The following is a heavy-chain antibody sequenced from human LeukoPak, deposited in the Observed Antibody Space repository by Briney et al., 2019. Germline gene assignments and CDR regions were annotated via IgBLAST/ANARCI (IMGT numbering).Heavy chain of an antibody. J-gene: IGHJ6*02. CDR1: GYSFNSHH. CDR2: NFFHDGTT. V-gene: IGHV1-46*02. D-gene: IGHD3-10*01. Sequence: ASVTVSCTTSGYSFNSHHVHWVRQAPGQGLEWMGINFFHDGTTSNTQKFPGRLTMTRDTSTSTVYMELSSLRSEDAAVYYCARDSGNYHYDMDVWGQGTTVIVSS. CDR3: ARDSGNYHYDMDV.